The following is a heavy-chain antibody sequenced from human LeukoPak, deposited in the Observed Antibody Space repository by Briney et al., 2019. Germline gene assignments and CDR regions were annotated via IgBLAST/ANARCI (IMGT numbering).Heavy chain of an antibody. D-gene: IGHD2-15*01. J-gene: IGHJ5*02. V-gene: IGHV3-21*01. Sequence: GGSLRLSCAASGFTFSSYSMNWVRQAPGKGLEWVSSISSSSSYIYYADSVKGRFTISRDNAKNSLYLQMNSLRAEDTAVYYCARDLRATLGSIWFDPWGQGTLVTVSS. CDR1: GFTFSSYS. CDR2: ISSSSSYI. CDR3: ARDLRATLGSIWFDP.